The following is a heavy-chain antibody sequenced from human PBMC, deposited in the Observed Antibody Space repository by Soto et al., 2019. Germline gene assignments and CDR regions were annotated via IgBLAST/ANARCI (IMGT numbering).Heavy chain of an antibody. CDR3: ARDMYSSDYFVKWFAH. V-gene: IGHV3-30-3*01. CDR1: GFSFSSYA. J-gene: IGHJ5*02. D-gene: IGHD6-19*01. Sequence: QVRLVESGGGVVQPGRSLRLSCTASGFSFSSYAMYWFRQPPGKGLEWVAVISHDGINKHYADSVKGRVTVSRDNSNHSLDLQLNSLRGDDTAMYYCARDMYSSDYFVKWFAHWGQGTLVTVSS. CDR2: ISHDGINK.